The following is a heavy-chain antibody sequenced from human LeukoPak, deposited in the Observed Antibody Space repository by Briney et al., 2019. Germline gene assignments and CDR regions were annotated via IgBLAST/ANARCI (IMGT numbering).Heavy chain of an antibody. CDR1: GFTFNNYP. V-gene: IGHV3-64*01. CDR3: AREAPPGSFDY. CDR2: ISGSGSSM. J-gene: IGHJ4*02. D-gene: IGHD6-6*01. Sequence: GGSLRLSCAASGFTFNNYPMHWVRQAPGKGLESVSAISGSGSSMYYANSVRGRFTISRDNSNNTPYLQMGSLRAEDTAVYYCAREAPPGSFDYWGQGTLATVSS.